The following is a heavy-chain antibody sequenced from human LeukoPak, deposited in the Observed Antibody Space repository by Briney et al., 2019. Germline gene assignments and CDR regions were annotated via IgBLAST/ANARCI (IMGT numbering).Heavy chain of an antibody. CDR2: ISWNSGSI. V-gene: IGHV3-9*01. J-gene: IGHJ4*02. D-gene: IGHD6-19*01. CDR1: GFTFDDYA. Sequence: PGGSLRLSCAASGFTFDDYAMHWVRQAPGKGLEWVSGISWNSGSIGYADSVKGRFTISRDNAKNSPYLQLNRLRADDTALYYCAKGLISSGWYDFFDYWGQGTLVTVSS. CDR3: AKGLISSGWYDFFDY.